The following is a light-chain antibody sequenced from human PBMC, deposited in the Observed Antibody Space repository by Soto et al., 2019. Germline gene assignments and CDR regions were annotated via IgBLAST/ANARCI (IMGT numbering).Light chain of an antibody. Sequence: QSALTQPPSASGSPGQSVTISCTGTSSDVGGYNYVSWYQQHPGKAPKLMIYEVSQRPSGVPDRFSGSKSGYTASLTASGLQPEDEADYYCSSYGGSNNLVFGGGTKLTVL. CDR1: SSDVGGYNY. J-gene: IGLJ2*01. V-gene: IGLV2-8*01. CDR3: SSYGGSNNLV. CDR2: EVS.